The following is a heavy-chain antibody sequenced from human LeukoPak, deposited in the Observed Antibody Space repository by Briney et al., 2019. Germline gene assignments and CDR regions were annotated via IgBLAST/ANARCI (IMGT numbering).Heavy chain of an antibody. Sequence: GGSLRLSCAASGFTFSSYGMHWVRQAPGKGLEWVAVISYDGSNKYYADSVKGRFTISRDNSKNTLYLQMNSLRAEDTAVYYCAKAQPMTTVTRGYYYYGMDVWGQGTTVTVSS. CDR3: AKAQPMTTVTRGYYYYGMDV. V-gene: IGHV3-30*18. CDR2: ISYDGSNK. D-gene: IGHD4-17*01. CDR1: GFTFSSYG. J-gene: IGHJ6*02.